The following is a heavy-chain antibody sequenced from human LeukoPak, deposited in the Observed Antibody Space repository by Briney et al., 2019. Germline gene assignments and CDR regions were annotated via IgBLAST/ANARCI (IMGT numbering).Heavy chain of an antibody. V-gene: IGHV4-39*07. Sequence: WVRQAPGKGLEWIGSIYYSGSTYYNPSLKSRVTISVDTSKNQFSLKLTSVTAADTAVYYCARVLAAAGNNWFDPWGQGTLVTVSS. CDR3: ARVLAAAGNNWFDP. D-gene: IGHD6-13*01. CDR2: IYYSGST. J-gene: IGHJ5*02.